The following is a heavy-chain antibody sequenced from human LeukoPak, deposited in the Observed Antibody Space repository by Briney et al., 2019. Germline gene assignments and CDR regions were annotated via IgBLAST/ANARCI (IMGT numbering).Heavy chain of an antibody. Sequence: PGGSLRLSCAASGFTFSSYWMHWVRQAPGKGLVWVSRINSDGSSTSYADSVKGRLTISRDNSKNTLYLQMKSLRAEDTAVYYCAKVHSSGYYEHYDYWGQGTLVTVSS. V-gene: IGHV3-74*01. CDR3: AKVHSSGYYEHYDY. CDR1: GFTFSSYW. CDR2: INSDGSST. J-gene: IGHJ4*02. D-gene: IGHD3-22*01.